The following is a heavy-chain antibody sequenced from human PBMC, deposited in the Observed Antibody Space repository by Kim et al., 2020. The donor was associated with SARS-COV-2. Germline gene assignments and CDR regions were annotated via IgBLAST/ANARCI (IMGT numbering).Heavy chain of an antibody. J-gene: IGHJ6*02. V-gene: IGHV1-69*13. Sequence: SVKVSCKASGGTFSSYAISWVRQAPGQGLEWMGGIIPIFGTANYAQKFQGRVTITADESTSTAYMELSSLRSEDTAVYYCARPAAMRVGYYYYGMDVWGQGTTVTVSS. CDR2: IIPIFGTA. D-gene: IGHD2-2*01. CDR1: GGTFSSYA. CDR3: ARPAAMRVGYYYYGMDV.